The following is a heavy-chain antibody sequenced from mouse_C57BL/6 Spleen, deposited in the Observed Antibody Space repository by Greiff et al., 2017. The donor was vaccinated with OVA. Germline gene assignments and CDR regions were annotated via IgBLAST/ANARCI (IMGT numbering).Heavy chain of an antibody. J-gene: IGHJ4*01. V-gene: IGHV14-4*01. Sequence: VQLQQSGAELVRPGASVKLSCTASGFNIKDDYMHWVKQRPEQGLELIGWIDPENGDTEYASKFQGKATITADTSSNTAYLQLSSLTSEDTAVYYCTTWRYAMDYWGQGTSVTVSS. CDR2: IDPENGDT. CDR1: GFNIKDDY. CDR3: TTWRYAMDY.